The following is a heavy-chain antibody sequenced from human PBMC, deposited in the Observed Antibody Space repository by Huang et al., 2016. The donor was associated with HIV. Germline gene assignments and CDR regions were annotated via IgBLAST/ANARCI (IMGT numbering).Heavy chain of an antibody. Sequence: QVQLVQSGSELKKPGASVKVSCKASGYTFTSYAMTWVRPAPGQGLEWMGWINTNTGNPAYAQGFTGRFVFSVDTSVSTAYLQISSLKAEDTAVYYCALQNWGRAFDIWGQGTMVTISS. CDR2: INTNTGNP. D-gene: IGHD7-27*01. CDR3: ALQNWGRAFDI. CDR1: GYTFTSYA. J-gene: IGHJ3*02. V-gene: IGHV7-4-1*02.